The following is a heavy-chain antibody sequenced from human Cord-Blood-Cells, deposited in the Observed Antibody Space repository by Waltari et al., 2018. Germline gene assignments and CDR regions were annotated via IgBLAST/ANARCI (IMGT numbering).Heavy chain of an antibody. CDR1: GFTFSNAW. CDR3: TTVGYSYGYVGYYYYYMDV. J-gene: IGHJ6*03. D-gene: IGHD5-18*01. Sequence: EVQLVESGGGLVKPGGSLRLSCAASGFTFSNAWMSWVRQAPGKGLEWVGRIKSKTEVGTTDYAAPVKGRFTISRDDSKNTLYLQMNSLKTEDTAVYYCTTVGYSYGYVGYYYYYMDVWGKGTTVTVTS. CDR2: IKSKTEVGTT. V-gene: IGHV3-15*01.